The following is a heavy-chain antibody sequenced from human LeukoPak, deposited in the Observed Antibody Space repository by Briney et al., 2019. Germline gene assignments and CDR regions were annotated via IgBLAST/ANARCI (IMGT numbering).Heavy chain of an antibody. D-gene: IGHD3-10*01. CDR2: IYQSGHT. J-gene: IGHJ4*02. CDR3: AREIRYYYDSGSYSRYVLGY. CDR1: GGPISSSNW. V-gene: IGHV4-4*02. Sequence: SETLSLTCAVSGGPISSSNWWSWVRQPPGKGLEWIGEIYQSGHTNYNPSLKRRVPISVDKSKNALSLNLRSVTAADTPVYYCAREIRYYYDSGSYSRYVLGYWGQGTLVTVSS.